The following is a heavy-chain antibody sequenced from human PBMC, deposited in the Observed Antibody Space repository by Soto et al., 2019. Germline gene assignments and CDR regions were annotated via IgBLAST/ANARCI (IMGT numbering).Heavy chain of an antibody. J-gene: IGHJ5*02. D-gene: IGHD3-10*01. CDR2: IYHIGSP. CDR3: VKTYGSMNWFDL. Sequence: LQLEESVPGLVKPSETLSLTCTVSGASITGSRYYWGWFRQPPGKGLEWIGTIYHIGSPYYNPSLKSRLTMSVDTATKQVSLRLTSVTAADKAVYYCVKTYGSMNWFDLWGQGTLVTVSS. V-gene: IGHV4-39*01. CDR1: GASITGSRYY.